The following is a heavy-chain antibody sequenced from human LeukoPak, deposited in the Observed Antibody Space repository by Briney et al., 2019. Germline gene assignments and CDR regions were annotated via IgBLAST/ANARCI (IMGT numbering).Heavy chain of an antibody. V-gene: IGHV4-34*01. CDR2: INHSGST. CDR1: GGSFSGYY. Sequence: SETLSLTCAVYGGSFSGYYWSWIRQPPGKGLEWIGEINHSGSTNYNPSLKSRVTISVDTSKNQFSLKLSSVTAADTAVYYCAREVGGYYYDSSGCYYPWGQGTLVTVSS. J-gene: IGHJ5*02. CDR3: AREVGGYYYDSSGCYYP. D-gene: IGHD3-22*01.